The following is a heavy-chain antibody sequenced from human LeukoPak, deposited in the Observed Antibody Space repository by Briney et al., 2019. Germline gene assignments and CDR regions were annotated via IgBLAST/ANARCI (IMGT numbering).Heavy chain of an antibody. CDR2: ISSSGDTI. CDR1: GFTFSDYA. V-gene: IGHV3-48*03. CDR3: ARSFDC. J-gene: IGHJ4*02. Sequence: GGSLRLSCAASGFTFSDYAMNWVRQAPGKGLEWVSSISSSGDTICYADSVKGRFTISRDNAKNSLYLQMNSLRAGDTALYYCARSFDCWGQGTLVTVSS.